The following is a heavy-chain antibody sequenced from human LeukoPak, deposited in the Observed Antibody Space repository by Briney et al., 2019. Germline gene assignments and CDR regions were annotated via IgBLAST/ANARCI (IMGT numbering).Heavy chain of an antibody. CDR3: ARGYCSSTSCYDFDY. CDR1: GYTFTSNG. Sequence: GASVKVSCKASGYTFTSNGISWVRQAPGQGLEWMGWISAYNGNTNYAQKRQGRVTMTTDTSTSTAYMELRSLRSDDTAVYYCARGYCSSTSCYDFDYWGQGTLVTVSS. CDR2: ISAYNGNT. J-gene: IGHJ4*02. D-gene: IGHD2-2*01. V-gene: IGHV1-18*01.